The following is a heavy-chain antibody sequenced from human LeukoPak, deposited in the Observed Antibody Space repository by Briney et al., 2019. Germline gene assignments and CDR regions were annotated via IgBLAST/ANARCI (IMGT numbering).Heavy chain of an antibody. D-gene: IGHD3-22*01. Sequence: GGSLRHSCAASGFTFSSYWMSWVRQAPGKGLEWVANIKQDGSEKYYVDSVKGRFTISRDNARNSLYLQMNSLRAEDTAVYYCARILRNYYDSSGRFDYSGQGTQLSLSS. CDR2: IKQDGSEK. J-gene: IGHJ4*02. V-gene: IGHV3-7*01. CDR1: GFTFSSYW. CDR3: ARILRNYYDSSGRFDY.